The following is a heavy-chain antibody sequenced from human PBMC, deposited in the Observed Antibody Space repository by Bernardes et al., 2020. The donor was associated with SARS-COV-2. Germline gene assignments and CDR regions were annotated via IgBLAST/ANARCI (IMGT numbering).Heavy chain of an antibody. CDR2: IFSNDEK. CDR3: ARTRSGGDFWSGYLRYYFDY. V-gene: IGHV2-26*01. J-gene: IGHJ4*02. Sequence: SGPTLVKPTETLTLTCTVSGFSLSNARMGVSWIRQPPGKALEWLAHIFSNDEKSYSTSLKSRLTISKDTSKSQVVLTMTNMDPVDTATYYCARTRSGGDFWSGYLRYYFDYWGQGTLVTVSS. D-gene: IGHD3-3*01. CDR1: GFSLSNARMG.